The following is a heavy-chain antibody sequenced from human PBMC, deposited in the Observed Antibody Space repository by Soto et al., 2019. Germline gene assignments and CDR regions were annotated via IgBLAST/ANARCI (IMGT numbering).Heavy chain of an antibody. J-gene: IGHJ4*02. Sequence: QVQLVQSGAEVKKPGSSVKVSCKASGGTFSSYTISWVRQAPGQGLEWMGRIISILGIANYAQKFQGRVTITADKSTSTAYMELSSLRSEDTAVYYCARHRYIVDIVATIPDFDYWGQGTLVTVSS. CDR3: ARHRYIVDIVATIPDFDY. CDR2: IISILGIA. D-gene: IGHD5-12*01. CDR1: GGTFSSYT. V-gene: IGHV1-69*02.